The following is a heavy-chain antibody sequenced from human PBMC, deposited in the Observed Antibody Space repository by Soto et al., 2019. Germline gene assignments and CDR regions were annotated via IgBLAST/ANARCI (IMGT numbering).Heavy chain of an antibody. CDR1: GGSISSGDYY. J-gene: IGHJ4*02. CDR2: IYYSGST. V-gene: IGHV4-30-4*01. D-gene: IGHD3-22*01. Sequence: SETLSLTCTVSGGSISSGDYYWSWIRQPPGKGLEWIGYIYYSGSTYYNPSLKSRVTISVDTSKNQFSLKLSSVTAADTAVYYCARGVYYDSSSYDYWGQGTLVTVSS. CDR3: ARGVYYDSSSYDY.